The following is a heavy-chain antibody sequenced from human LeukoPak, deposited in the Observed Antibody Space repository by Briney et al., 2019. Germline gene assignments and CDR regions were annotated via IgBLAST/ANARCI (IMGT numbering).Heavy chain of an antibody. CDR1: GFTFSGYA. J-gene: IGHJ4*02. Sequence: GGSLRLSCAASGFTFSGYAMIWVRQAPGKGLEWVSTFGATGNTFYADSVKGRFTISRDNSKNTLYLQMNSLRAEDTAVYYCAVKMVETYFDYWGQGTLVTVSS. V-gene: IGHV3-23*01. CDR3: AVKMVETYFDY. D-gene: IGHD5-24*01. CDR2: FGATGNT.